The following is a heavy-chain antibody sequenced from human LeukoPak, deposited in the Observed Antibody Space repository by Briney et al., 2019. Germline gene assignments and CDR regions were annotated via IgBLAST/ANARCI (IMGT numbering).Heavy chain of an antibody. Sequence: ASVKVSCKASGYTFTSYDINWVRQATGQGLEWMGWMNPNSGNTAYAQKFQGRVTMTRNTSISTAYMELTSLRSDGTAVYYCARDGSGTYYSFYNRFDPWGRGTLVTVSS. CDR3: ARDGSGTYYSFYNRFDP. CDR1: GYTFTSYD. J-gene: IGHJ5*02. V-gene: IGHV1-8*01. CDR2: MNPNSGNT. D-gene: IGHD3-10*01.